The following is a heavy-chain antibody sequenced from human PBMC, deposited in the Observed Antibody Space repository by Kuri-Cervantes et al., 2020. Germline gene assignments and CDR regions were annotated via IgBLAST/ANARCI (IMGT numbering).Heavy chain of an antibody. D-gene: IGHD3-22*01. CDR3: GNYYDSSGYYSGYFQH. CDR2: IYYSGST. Sequence: SETLSLTCTVSGGSISSYYWGWIRQPPGKGLEWIRSIYYSGSTYYNPSLKSRVTISVDTSKNQFSLKLSSVTAADTAVYYCGNYYDSSGYYSGYFQHWGQGTLVTVSS. V-gene: IGHV4-39*01. CDR1: GGSISSYY. J-gene: IGHJ1*01.